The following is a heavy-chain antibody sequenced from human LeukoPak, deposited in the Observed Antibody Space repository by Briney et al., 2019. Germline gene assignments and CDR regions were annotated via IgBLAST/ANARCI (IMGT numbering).Heavy chain of an antibody. D-gene: IGHD3-22*01. CDR1: NDSISSYY. J-gene: IGHJ4*02. CDR3: ARQYYYYSIDS. V-gene: IGHV4-59*08. Sequence: TSETLPLTCTVSNDSISSYYWSWIRQPPGKGLEWIGYIYYSGSTNYNPSLKSRVTISVDTSKNQFSLKLSSVTAADTAVYYCARQYYYYSIDSWGQGTLVTVSS. CDR2: IYYSGST.